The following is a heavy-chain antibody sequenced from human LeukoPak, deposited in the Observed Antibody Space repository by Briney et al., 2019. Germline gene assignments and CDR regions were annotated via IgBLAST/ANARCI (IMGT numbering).Heavy chain of an antibody. CDR2: INPNSGGT. D-gene: IGHD6-6*01. CDR1: GYTFTGYY. V-gene: IGHV1-2*02. J-gene: IGHJ5*02. Sequence: ASVKVSCKASGYTFTGYYMHWVRQAPGQGLEWMGWINPNSGGTNYAQKFQGRVTMTRDMSTSTVYMELSSLRSEGTAVYYCARDRIAARDWFDPWGQGTLVTVSS. CDR3: ARDRIAARDWFDP.